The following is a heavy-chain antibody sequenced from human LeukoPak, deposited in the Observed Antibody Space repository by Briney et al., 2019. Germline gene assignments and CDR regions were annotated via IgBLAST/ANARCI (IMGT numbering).Heavy chain of an antibody. CDR3: ARVVGATKEYFQH. CDR1: GYTFTGYY. Sequence: ASVKVSCKASGYTFTGYYMHWVRQAPGQGLEWMGRINPNSGGTNYAQKFQGRVTMTRDTSASTAYMELSRLRSDDTAVYYCARVVGATKEYFQHWGQGTLVTVSS. J-gene: IGHJ1*01. CDR2: INPNSGGT. V-gene: IGHV1-2*06. D-gene: IGHD1-26*01.